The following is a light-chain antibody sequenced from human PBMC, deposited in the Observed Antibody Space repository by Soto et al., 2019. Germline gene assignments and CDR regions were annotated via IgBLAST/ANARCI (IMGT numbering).Light chain of an antibody. CDR3: QQYYSSPQT. V-gene: IGKV3-11*01. J-gene: IGKJ2*01. Sequence: EVVLTQSPVTLSLSPGERATLSCRASQSFRGLLAWYQQKPGQAPRLLIYDAYNRATGIPPRFSGSGSGTDFTLTIRSLQTEDVAVYYCQQYYSSPQTFGQGTKLEIK. CDR2: DAY. CDR1: QSFRGL.